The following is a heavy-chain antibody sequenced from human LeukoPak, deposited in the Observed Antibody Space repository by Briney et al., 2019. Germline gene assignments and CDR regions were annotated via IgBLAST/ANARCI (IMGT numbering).Heavy chain of an antibody. Sequence: EASVKVSCKASGYTFTSYDINWVRQATGQGLEWMGWMNPNSGNTGYAQKFQGRVTMTRNTSRGAAYLELSSLRSEDTAVYYCARESTIGYFAYWGQGTLVTVSS. CDR2: MNPNSGNT. V-gene: IGHV1-8*01. CDR3: ARESTIGYFAY. J-gene: IGHJ4*02. CDR1: GYTFTSYD.